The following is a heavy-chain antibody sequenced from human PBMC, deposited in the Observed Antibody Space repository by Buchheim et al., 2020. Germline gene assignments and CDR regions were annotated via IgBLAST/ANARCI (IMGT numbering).Heavy chain of an antibody. V-gene: IGHV1-18*01. CDR1: GYTFTTSG. Sequence: QVQLVQSGVEVKKPGASVKVSCKTSGYTFTTSGISWVRQAPGQGLEWMGWISTYNGNTNYAQKLQGRVSLTTDTSTSTVYMDLRSLRSEDTAVYYCARDGGWESYGSGRTFDYWGQGT. J-gene: IGHJ4*02. CDR2: ISTYNGNT. CDR3: ARDGGWESYGSGRTFDY. D-gene: IGHD3-10*01.